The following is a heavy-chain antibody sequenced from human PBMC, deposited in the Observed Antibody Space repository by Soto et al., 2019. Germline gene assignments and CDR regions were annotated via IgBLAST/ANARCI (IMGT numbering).Heavy chain of an antibody. CDR3: ARGEGYYGSGSYYNWFDP. J-gene: IGHJ5*02. Sequence: SETLSLTCTVSGGSISSYYWSWIRQPPGKGLEWIGYIYYSGSTNYNPSLKSRVTISVDTSKNQFSLKLSSVTAADTAVYYCARGEGYYGSGSYYNWFDPWGQGTLVTVSS. CDR1: GGSISSYY. CDR2: IYYSGST. V-gene: IGHV4-59*01. D-gene: IGHD3-10*01.